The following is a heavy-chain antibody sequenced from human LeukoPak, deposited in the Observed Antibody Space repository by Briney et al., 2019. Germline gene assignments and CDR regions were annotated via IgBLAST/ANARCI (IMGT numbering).Heavy chain of an antibody. CDR3: AKAELGVDTFFDY. CDR1: GFTFSDYA. D-gene: IGHD3-3*01. CDR2: LSGSGAGT. J-gene: IGHJ4*02. Sequence: GGSLRLSCAASGFTFSDYALGWVRQAPGRGLEWVATLSGSGAGTYYSDSVQGRFTISRDNSKRTLFPQMNSLRAEDTAFYYCAKAELGVDTFFDYWGQGTLVTVSS. V-gene: IGHV3-23*01.